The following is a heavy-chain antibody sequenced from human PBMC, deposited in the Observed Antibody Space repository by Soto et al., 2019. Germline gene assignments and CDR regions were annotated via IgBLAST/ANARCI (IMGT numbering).Heavy chain of an antibody. V-gene: IGHV4-39*01. CDR2: IYYSGST. CDR3: ARRVAVGGTPPRYYYYYYMDV. D-gene: IGHD6-19*01. CDR1: GGSISSSSYY. Sequence: SETLSLTCTVSGGSISSSSYYWGWILHPPGKGLEWIGSIYYSGSTYYNPSLKSRVTISVDTSKNQFSLKLSSVTAADTAVYYCARRVAVGGTPPRYYYYYYMDVWGNGTTVTVSS. J-gene: IGHJ6*03.